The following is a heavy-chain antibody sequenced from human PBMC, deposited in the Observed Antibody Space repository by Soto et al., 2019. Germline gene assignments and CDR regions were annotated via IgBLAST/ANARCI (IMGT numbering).Heavy chain of an antibody. CDR3: ARFKIGYGYISAFDI. J-gene: IGHJ3*02. CDR2: IIPIFGTA. CDR1: GGTFSSYA. D-gene: IGHD5-18*01. Sequence: ASVKVSCKASGGTFSSYAISWVRQAPGQGLEWMGGIIPIFGTANYAQKFQGRVTITADESTSTAYMELSSLRSEDTAVYYCARFKIGYGYISAFDIWGQGTMVTVSS. V-gene: IGHV1-69*13.